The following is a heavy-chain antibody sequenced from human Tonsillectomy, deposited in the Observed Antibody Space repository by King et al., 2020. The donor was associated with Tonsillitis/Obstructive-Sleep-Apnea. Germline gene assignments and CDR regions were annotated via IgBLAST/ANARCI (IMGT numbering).Heavy chain of an antibody. V-gene: IGHV3-11*06. Sequence: VQLVESGGGLVKPGGSLRLSRAASGFTFSDYYMTWIRQAPGKGLEWVSYISSGSSFTNYAGSVRGRFTISRDNAKNSLYLQMNSLRAEDTAVYYCAREGPLNPFCSGTGCYVGNAFDIWGQGTMVTVSS. D-gene: IGHD2-2*01. J-gene: IGHJ3*02. CDR3: AREGPLNPFCSGTGCYVGNAFDI. CDR2: ISSGSSFT. CDR1: GFTFSDYY.